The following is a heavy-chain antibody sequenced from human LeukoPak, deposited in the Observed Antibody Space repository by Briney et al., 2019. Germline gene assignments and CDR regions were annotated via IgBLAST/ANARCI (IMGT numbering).Heavy chain of an antibody. CDR3: ATGRKSCSSTSCYSKAVLDY. D-gene: IGHD2-2*01. V-gene: IGHV4-34*01. J-gene: IGHJ4*02. CDR1: GGSFSGYY. CDR2: INHSGST. Sequence: SETLSLTCAVYGGSFSGYYWSWIRQPPGKGLEWIGEINHSGSTNYNPSLKSRVTISVDTSKNQFSLKLSSVTAADTAVYYCATGRKSCSSTSCYSKAVLDYWGQGTLVTVSS.